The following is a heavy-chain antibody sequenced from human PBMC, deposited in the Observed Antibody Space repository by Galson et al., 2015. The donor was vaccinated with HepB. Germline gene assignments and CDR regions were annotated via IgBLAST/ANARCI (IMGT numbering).Heavy chain of an antibody. CDR3: ARSGGSITIFGVVLQLGSPTLDY. Sequence: SLRLSCAASGFTFSDYYMSWIRQAPGKGLEWVSYISSSSSYTNYADSVKGRFTISRDNAKNSLYLQMNSLRAEDTAVYYCARSGGSITIFGVVLQLGSPTLDYWGQGTLVTVSS. V-gene: IGHV3-11*06. CDR1: GFTFSDYY. CDR2: ISSSSSYT. D-gene: IGHD3-3*01. J-gene: IGHJ4*02.